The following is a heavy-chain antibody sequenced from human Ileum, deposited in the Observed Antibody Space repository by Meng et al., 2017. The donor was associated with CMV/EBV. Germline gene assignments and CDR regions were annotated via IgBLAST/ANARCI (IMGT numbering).Heavy chain of an antibody. V-gene: IGHV4-34*01. J-gene: IGHJ5*02. CDR3: ARATPYQLLSPSCGFDP. Sequence: SETLSPTCAVYSGSFSHFYWNWIRQPPGKGLEWIGEINDGGSTNYNPSLKSRVTISLDTSKKQVSLKLSSVTAADTAVYYCARATPYQLLSPSCGFDPWGQGTLVTVSS. D-gene: IGHD2-2*01. CDR1: SGSFSHFY. CDR2: INDGGST.